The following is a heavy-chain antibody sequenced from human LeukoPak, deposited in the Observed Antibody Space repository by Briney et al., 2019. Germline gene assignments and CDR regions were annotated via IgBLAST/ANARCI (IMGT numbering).Heavy chain of an antibody. CDR2: MNPNSGNT. J-gene: IGHJ4*02. Sequence: ASVKVSCKASGYTFTTYDINWVRQATGQGLEWMGWMNPNSGNTGYAQKLQGRVTMTRDTSTSTAYMELSSLRSEDTAVYYCARSAVAGEFDYWGQGTLVTVSS. D-gene: IGHD6-19*01. CDR1: GYTFTTYD. CDR3: ARSAVAGEFDY. V-gene: IGHV1-8*01.